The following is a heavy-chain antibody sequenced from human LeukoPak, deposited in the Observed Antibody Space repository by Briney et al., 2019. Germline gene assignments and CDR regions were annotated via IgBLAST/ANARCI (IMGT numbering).Heavy chain of an antibody. CDR3: ASLARGGNWFDP. V-gene: IGHV4-34*01. CDR1: GGSFSGYD. J-gene: IGHJ5*02. CDR2: INHSGGT. Sequence: SETLSLTCAVYGGSFSGYDWTWIRQPPGKGLEWIGEINHSGGTNYNPSLKSRVTISVDTSKNQFSLKLSSVTAADTAVYYCASLARGGNWFDPWGQGTLVTVSS. D-gene: IGHD6-6*01.